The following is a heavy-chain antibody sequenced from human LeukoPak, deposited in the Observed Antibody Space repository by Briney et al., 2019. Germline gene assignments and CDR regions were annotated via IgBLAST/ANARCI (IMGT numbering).Heavy chain of an antibody. CDR2: IFSNGDT. J-gene: IGHJ4*02. CDR1: EFTVSRNY. CDR3: TRDQMNY. V-gene: IGHV3-53*01. Sequence: QPGGSLRLSCTASEFTVSRNYMLWVRQAPGKGLEWVSLIFSNGDTHYADSVKGRFAISRDTSKNTVSHQMNSLGVEDTAMYYCTRDQMNYWGQGTLVTVSS. D-gene: IGHD5-24*01.